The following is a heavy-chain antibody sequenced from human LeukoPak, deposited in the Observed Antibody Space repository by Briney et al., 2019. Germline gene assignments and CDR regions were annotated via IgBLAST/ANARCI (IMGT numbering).Heavy chain of an antibody. D-gene: IGHD6-13*01. CDR3: ARDSAAVGYYFDN. Sequence: GGSLRLSCAASGFTFNSYSMNWVRQAPGKGLEWVSYISVASTHIYYADSVKGRSTISRDDAKNSLYLQLNSLRADDTAIYYCARDSAAVGYYFDNWGQGTLVTVSS. CDR1: GFTFNSYS. CDR2: ISVASTHI. J-gene: IGHJ4*02. V-gene: IGHV3-48*01.